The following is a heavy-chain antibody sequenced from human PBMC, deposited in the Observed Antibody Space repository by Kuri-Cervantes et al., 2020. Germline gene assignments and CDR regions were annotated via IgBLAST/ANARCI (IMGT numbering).Heavy chain of an antibody. D-gene: IGHD1-26*01. Sequence: GGSLRLSCAASGFTFSNAWMSWVRQAPGKGLEWVAVISYDGSNKYYADSVKGRFTISRDNSKNTLYLQMNSLRAEDTAVYYCARDSGSYSTYGMDVWGQGTTVTVSS. V-gene: IGHV3-30-3*01. CDR2: ISYDGSNK. CDR1: GFTFSNAW. CDR3: ARDSGSYSTYGMDV. J-gene: IGHJ6*02.